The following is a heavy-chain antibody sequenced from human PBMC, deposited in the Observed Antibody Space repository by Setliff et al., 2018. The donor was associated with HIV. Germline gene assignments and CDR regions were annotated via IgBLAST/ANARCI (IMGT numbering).Heavy chain of an antibody. J-gene: IGHJ3*02. CDR2: ISSSSSYI. CDR1: GFSFSRYE. Sequence: PGGSLRLSCAASGFSFSRYEMNWVRQAPGKGLEWVSSISSSSSYIYYADSVKGRFTISRDNAKSSLYLQMNSLRVEDTAVYYCARDQLWSKATFDIWGQGTMVT. V-gene: IGHV3-21*04. CDR3: ARDQLWSKATFDI. D-gene: IGHD5-18*01.